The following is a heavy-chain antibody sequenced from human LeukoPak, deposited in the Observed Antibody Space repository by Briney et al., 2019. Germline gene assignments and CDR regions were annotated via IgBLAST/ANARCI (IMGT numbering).Heavy chain of an antibody. CDR3: AREGLVCRSSSCQYLCS. Sequence: GASVKVSCKASGYTFTAFYLHWVRQAPGQGLEWMGWINSNSGDTNYEQKFQGRVTMTRDTSISTAYMEVGGLRSDDTAVYYCAREGLVCRSSSCQYLCSWGQGNPGHRLL. CDR1: GYTFTAFY. CDR2: INSNSGDT. D-gene: IGHD2-2*01. V-gene: IGHV1-2*02. J-gene: IGHJ5*01.